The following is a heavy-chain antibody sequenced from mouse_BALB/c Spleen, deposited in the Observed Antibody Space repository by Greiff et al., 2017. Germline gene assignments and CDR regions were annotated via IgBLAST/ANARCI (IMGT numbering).Heavy chain of an antibody. CDR1: GFNIKDTY. J-gene: IGHJ3*01. V-gene: IGHV14-3*02. CDR2: IDPANGNT. Sequence: EVKLMESGAELVKPGASVKLSCTASGFNIKDTYMHWVKQRPEQGLEWIGRIDPANGNTKYDPKFQGKATITADTSSNTAYLQLSSLTSEDTAVYYCPCDYDVPFAYWGQGTLVTVSA. D-gene: IGHD2-4*01. CDR3: PCDYDVPFAY.